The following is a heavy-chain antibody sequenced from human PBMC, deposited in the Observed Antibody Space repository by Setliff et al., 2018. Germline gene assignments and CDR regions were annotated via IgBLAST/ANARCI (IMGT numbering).Heavy chain of an antibody. CDR2: ISPYSGET. D-gene: IGHD2-21*01. CDR3: TTSRAPRVVLAADFDL. CDR1: GYTFTSYG. Sequence: GASVKVSCKASGYTFTSYGISWVRQAPGQGLEWMGWISPYSGETNYAQKFQDRLSVTADTSSKTIYMELRSLTSDDTAVYFCTTSRAPRVVLAADFDLWGQGTLVTVSS. V-gene: IGHV1-18*01. J-gene: IGHJ4*02.